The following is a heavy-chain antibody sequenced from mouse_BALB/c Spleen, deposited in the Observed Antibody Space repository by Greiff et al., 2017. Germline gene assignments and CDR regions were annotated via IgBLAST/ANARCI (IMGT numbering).Heavy chain of an antibody. CDR2: ISSGSSTI. D-gene: IGHD1-2*01. J-gene: IGHJ4*01. CDR3: ARFITTATYAMDY. CDR1: GFTFSSFG. Sequence: EVNLVESGGGLVQPGGSRKLSCAASGFTFSSFGMHWVRQAPEKGLEWVAYISSGSSTIYYADTVKGRFTISRDNPKNTLFLQMTSLRSEDTAMYYCARFITTATYAMDYWGQGTSVTVSS. V-gene: IGHV5-17*02.